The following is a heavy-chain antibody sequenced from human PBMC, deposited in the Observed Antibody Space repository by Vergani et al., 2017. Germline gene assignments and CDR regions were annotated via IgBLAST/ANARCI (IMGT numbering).Heavy chain of an antibody. CDR2: ISAYNGNT. CDR3: ARDGQILAVAGNFYYYYGMDV. D-gene: IGHD6-19*01. Sequence: QVQLVQSGAEVKKPGASVKVSCKASGYTFTSYGISWVRQAPGQGLEWMGWISAYNGNTNYAQKLQGRVTMTKDTSTSKAYMELMSLRSDETAVYYCARDGQILAVAGNFYYYYGMDVWGQGTTVTVSS. V-gene: IGHV1-18*01. CDR1: GYTFTSYG. J-gene: IGHJ6*02.